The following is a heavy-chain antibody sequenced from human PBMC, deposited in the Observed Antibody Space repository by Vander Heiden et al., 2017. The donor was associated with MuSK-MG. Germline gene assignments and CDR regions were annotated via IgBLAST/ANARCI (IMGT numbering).Heavy chain of an antibody. CDR3: ARGVQYYDCWSGSDAFDI. J-gene: IGHJ3*02. V-gene: IGHV1-69*06. CDR1: GGTFSSYA. D-gene: IGHD3-3*01. Sequence: VQLVQSGAEVKKPGSSVKVSCTASGGTFSSYAISWVRQAPGQGFGWMGGIIPIFGTANYAQKSQGRGTITADKSTSTAYMELSSLRSEDTAVYYCARGVQYYDCWSGSDAFDIWGEGTMVTVSS. CDR2: IIPIFGTA.